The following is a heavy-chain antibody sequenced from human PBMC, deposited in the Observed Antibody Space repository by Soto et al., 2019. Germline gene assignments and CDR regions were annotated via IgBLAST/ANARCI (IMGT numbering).Heavy chain of an antibody. J-gene: IGHJ6*02. V-gene: IGHV1-69*13. CDR2: IIPIFGTA. CDR3: ARDSHIRFLEWSRAYHYYYGMDV. CDR1: GGTFSSYA. Sequence: GASVNVSCKASGGTFSSYAISWVRQAPGQGLEWMGGIIPIFGTANYAQKFQGRVTITADESTSTAYMELSSLRSEDTAVYYCARDSHIRFLEWSRAYHYYYGMDVWGQGTTVTVSS. D-gene: IGHD3-3*01.